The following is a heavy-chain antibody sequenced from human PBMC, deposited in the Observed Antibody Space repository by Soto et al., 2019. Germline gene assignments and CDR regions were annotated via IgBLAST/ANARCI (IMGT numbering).Heavy chain of an antibody. CDR2: IYYSGST. J-gene: IGHJ6*03. Sequence: ASETLSLTCTVSGGSISSGGYYWSWIRQHPGKGLEWIGYIYYSGSTYYNPSLKSRVTISVDTSKNQFSLKLSSVTAADTAVYYCASMDSRDYYYYYMDVWGKGTTVTVSS. CDR3: ASMDSRDYYYYYMDV. CDR1: GGSISSGGYY. V-gene: IGHV4-31*03. D-gene: IGHD2-2*03.